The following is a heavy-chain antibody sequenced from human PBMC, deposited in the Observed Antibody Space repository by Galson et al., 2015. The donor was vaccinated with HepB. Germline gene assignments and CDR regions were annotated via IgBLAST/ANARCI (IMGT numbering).Heavy chain of an antibody. Sequence: SLRLSCAASGFTFSSYEMNWVRQAPEKGLEWVSYISSSGSTIYYADSVKGRFTISRDNAKNSLYLQMNSLRAEDTAVYYCARDTSLYYYDSSEGYWGQGTLVTVSS. V-gene: IGHV3-48*03. CDR3: ARDTSLYYYDSSEGY. D-gene: IGHD3-22*01. CDR1: GFTFSSYE. J-gene: IGHJ4*02. CDR2: ISSSGSTI.